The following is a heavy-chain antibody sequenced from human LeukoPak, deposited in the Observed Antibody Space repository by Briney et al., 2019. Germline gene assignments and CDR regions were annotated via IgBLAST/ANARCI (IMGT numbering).Heavy chain of an antibody. CDR1: GHTSTAYA. Sequence: ASVKVSCKASGHTSTAYAIHWVRQAPGQGLEWMGWINAGNGNIKYSQKLQGRVTITGDTSASTAYMELSSLRSEDTAVYYCAGALYGDYFEVDPWGQGTLVTVSS. V-gene: IGHV1-3*01. D-gene: IGHD4-17*01. J-gene: IGHJ5*02. CDR2: INAGNGNI. CDR3: AGALYGDYFEVDP.